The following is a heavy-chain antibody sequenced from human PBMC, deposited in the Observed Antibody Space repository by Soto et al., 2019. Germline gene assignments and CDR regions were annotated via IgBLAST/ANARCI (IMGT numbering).Heavy chain of an antibody. Sequence: HPGGSLRLSCAASGFTFSSYAMVWFRQTPGKGLEWVSTISGGGGTTYYADSVKGRFTFSRDNSKNTLYLQMNSLRAEDTAVYYCAKGIGDYYYYYGMDVWGQGTTVTVSS. CDR3: AKGIGDYYYYYGMDV. V-gene: IGHV3-23*01. CDR1: GFTFSSYA. CDR2: ISGGGGTT. J-gene: IGHJ6*02.